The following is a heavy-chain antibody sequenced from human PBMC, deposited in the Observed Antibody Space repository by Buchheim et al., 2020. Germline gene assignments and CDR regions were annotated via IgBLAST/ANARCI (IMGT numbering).Heavy chain of an antibody. Sequence: QVQLVQSGAEVKKPGASVKVSCKASGYTFTSYDINWVRQATGQGLEWMGWMNPNSGNTGYAQKFQGRVTMTRNTSISTAYMELSGLRTEDTAVYYWERRLFRSRVVAMSNWFDPWGQGT. CDR3: ERRLFRSRVVAMSNWFDP. V-gene: IGHV1-8*01. CDR2: MNPNSGNT. D-gene: IGHD3-3*01. J-gene: IGHJ5*02. CDR1: GYTFTSYD.